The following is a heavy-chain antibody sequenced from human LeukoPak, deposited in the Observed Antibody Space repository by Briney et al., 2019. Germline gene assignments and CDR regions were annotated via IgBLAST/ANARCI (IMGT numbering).Heavy chain of an antibody. CDR3: AKSGGPNYLNY. D-gene: IGHD2-15*01. J-gene: IGHJ4*02. CDR2: ISGSGGST. V-gene: IGHV3-23*01. Sequence: GGSLRLSCAASGFTFSTFAMIWVRQPPGKGLEWVSAISGSGGSTYYADSVKGRFTISRDNSKNTLYLQMNSLRAEDTAVYYCAKSGGPNYLNYWGQGTLVTVSS. CDR1: GFTFSTFA.